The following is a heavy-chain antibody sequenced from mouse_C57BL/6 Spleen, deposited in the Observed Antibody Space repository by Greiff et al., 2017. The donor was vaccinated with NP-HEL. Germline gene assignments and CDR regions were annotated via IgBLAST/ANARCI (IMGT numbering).Heavy chain of an antibody. CDR2: IYPGDGDT. CDR3: ARGKTAQALFDY. D-gene: IGHD3-2*02. J-gene: IGHJ2*01. V-gene: IGHV1-82*01. CDR1: GYAFSSSW. Sequence: QVQLQQSGPELVKPGASVKISCKASGYAFSSSWMNWVKQRPGKGLEWIGRIYPGDGDTNYNGKFKGKATLTADKSSSTAYMQLSSLTSEDSAVYFCARGKTAQALFDYWGQGTTLTVSS.